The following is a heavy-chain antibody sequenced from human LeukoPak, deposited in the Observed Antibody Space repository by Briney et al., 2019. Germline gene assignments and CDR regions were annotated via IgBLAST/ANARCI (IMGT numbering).Heavy chain of an antibody. Sequence: GGSLRLSCAASGFTFGGFAMSWVRRTPGKGLEWVSGISGSGDNTLYAASVKGRFTISRDNSKNTLYLEMNSLRAEDTAIYYCAKMKGHPLQKYYMDVWGQGTTVTVSS. V-gene: IGHV3-23*01. CDR3: AKMKGHPLQKYYMDV. D-gene: IGHD2/OR15-2a*01. CDR1: GFTFGGFA. J-gene: IGHJ6*01. CDR2: ISGSGDNT.